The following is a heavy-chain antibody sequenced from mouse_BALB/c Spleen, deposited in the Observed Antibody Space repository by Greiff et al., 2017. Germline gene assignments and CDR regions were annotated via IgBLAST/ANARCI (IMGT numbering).Heavy chain of an antibody. CDR3: AREITTDYYAMDD. V-gene: IGHV1-14*01. CDR2: INPYNDGT. J-gene: IGHJ4*01. D-gene: IGHD2-4*01. CDR1: GYTFTSYV. Sequence: EVKLMESGPELVKPGASVKMSCKASGYTFTSYVMHWVKQKPGQGLEWIGYINPYNDGTKYNEKFKGKATLTSDKSSSTAYMELSSLTSEDSAVYYCAREITTDYYAMDDWGQGTSVTVSS.